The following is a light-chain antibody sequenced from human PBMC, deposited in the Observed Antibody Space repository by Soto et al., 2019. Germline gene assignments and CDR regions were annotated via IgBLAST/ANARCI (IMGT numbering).Light chain of an antibody. V-gene: IGLV2-14*01. CDR1: SSDVGAYNY. CDR2: EVT. Sequence: QSALTQPASVSGSPGQSITISCTGTSSDVGAYNYVSWYQQHPGKAPKLMIFEVTNRPSGISTRFSGSKSGYTASLTISGLQPEDEADYYCSSFASRDTLVFGSGTKLTVL. CDR3: SSFASRDTLV. J-gene: IGLJ1*01.